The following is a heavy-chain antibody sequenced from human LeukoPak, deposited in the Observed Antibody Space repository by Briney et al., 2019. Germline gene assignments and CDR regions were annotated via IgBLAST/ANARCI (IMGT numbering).Heavy chain of an antibody. CDR2: IYYSGST. Sequence: SETLSLTCTVSGGPISSGGYYWSWIRQHPGKGLEWIGYIYYSGSTYYNPSLKSRVTISVDTSKNQFSLKLSSVTAADTAVYYCARADIAAAGYFDYWGQGTLVTVSS. V-gene: IGHV4-31*03. J-gene: IGHJ4*02. D-gene: IGHD6-13*01. CDR3: ARADIAAAGYFDY. CDR1: GGPISSGGYY.